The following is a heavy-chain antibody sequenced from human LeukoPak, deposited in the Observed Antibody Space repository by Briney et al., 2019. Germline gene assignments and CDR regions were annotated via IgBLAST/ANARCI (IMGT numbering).Heavy chain of an antibody. CDR2: IKQDGSEK. Sequence: GGSLRLSCAASGFTFSSYWMSWVRQAPGKGLEWVANIKQDGSEKYYVDSVKGRFTISRDNAKNSLYLQMNSLRAEDTAVYYCAKPLWFGELSTDYWGQGTLVTVSS. V-gene: IGHV3-7*01. CDR1: GFTFSSYW. CDR3: AKPLWFGELSTDY. D-gene: IGHD3-10*01. J-gene: IGHJ4*02.